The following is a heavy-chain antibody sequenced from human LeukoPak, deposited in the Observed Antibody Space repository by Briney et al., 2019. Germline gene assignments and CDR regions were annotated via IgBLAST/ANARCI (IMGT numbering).Heavy chain of an antibody. J-gene: IGHJ5*02. CDR3: ARGISSFSNWFDP. CDR2: TYYKSQWYS. CDR1: GDSVSSNNVA. D-gene: IGHD6-13*01. V-gene: IGHV6-1*01. Sequence: SQTLSLTCDISGDSVSSNNVAWNWIGQSPSRGLEWLGRTYYKSQWYSDYAASMKSRITISPNTSKNQFSLQLNSVTPDDTAVYFCARGISSFSNWFDPWGQGTLVTVSS.